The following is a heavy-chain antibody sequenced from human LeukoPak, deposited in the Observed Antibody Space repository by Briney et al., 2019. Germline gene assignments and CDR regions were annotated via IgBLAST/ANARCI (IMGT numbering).Heavy chain of an antibody. V-gene: IGHV4-34*01. CDR1: GGSFSGYY. Sequence: SETLSLTCAVYGGSFSGYYWSWIRQPPGKGLEWIGEIKHSGSTNYNPSLKSRVTISVDTSKNQFSLKLSSVTAADTAVYYCARGYYDSSGYHGLTFDYWGQGTLVTVSS. CDR2: IKHSGST. CDR3: ARGYYDSSGYHGLTFDY. D-gene: IGHD3-22*01. J-gene: IGHJ4*02.